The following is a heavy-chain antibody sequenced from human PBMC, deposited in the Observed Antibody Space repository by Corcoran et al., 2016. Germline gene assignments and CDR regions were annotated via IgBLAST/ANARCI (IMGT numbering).Heavy chain of an antibody. CDR2: IIPIFGTA. CDR3: ARDRQGFWSGYYPVKYYYYGMDV. D-gene: IGHD3-3*01. Sequence: QVQLVQSGAEVKKPGSSVKVSCKASGDTFSSYAISWVRQAPGQGLEWMGGIIPIFGTANYAQKFQGRVTITADESTSTAYMELSSLRSEDTAVYYCARDRQGFWSGYYPVKYYYYGMDVWGQGTTVTVSS. CDR1: GDTFSSYA. J-gene: IGHJ6*02. V-gene: IGHV1-69*01.